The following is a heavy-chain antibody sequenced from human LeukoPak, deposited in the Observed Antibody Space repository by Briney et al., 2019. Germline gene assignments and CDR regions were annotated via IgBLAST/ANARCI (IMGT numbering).Heavy chain of an antibody. CDR1: GGSFSGYY. V-gene: IGHV4-34*01. J-gene: IGHJ4*02. CDR2: INHSGST. CDR3: ARVKRITMIVVVTKEYYFDY. D-gene: IGHD3-22*01. Sequence: LETLSLTCAVYGGSFSGYYWSWIRQPPGKGLEWIGEINHSGSTNYNPSLKSRVTISVDTSKNRFSLKLSSVTAADTAVYYCARVKRITMIVVVTKEYYFDYWGQGTLVTVSS.